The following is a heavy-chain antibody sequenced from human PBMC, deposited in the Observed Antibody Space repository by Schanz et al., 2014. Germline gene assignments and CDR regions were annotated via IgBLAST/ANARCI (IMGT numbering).Heavy chain of an antibody. CDR2: TSYDGSQK. Sequence: QAQLVESGGGVVQPGRSLRLSCAASGFTFSSYWMSWVRQAPGKGLEWVAVTSYDGSQKYSTDSVKGRFTVSRDNSKTTLYLQMNSLRAEDTAVYYCVIVGLYYYGSGFDYWGQGTLVTVSS. CDR1: GFTFSSYW. V-gene: IGHV3-30*19. CDR3: VIVGLYYYGSGFDY. D-gene: IGHD3-10*01. J-gene: IGHJ4*02.